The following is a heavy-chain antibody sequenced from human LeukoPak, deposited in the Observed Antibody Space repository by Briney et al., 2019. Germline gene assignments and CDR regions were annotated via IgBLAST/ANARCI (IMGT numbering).Heavy chain of an antibody. J-gene: IGHJ4*02. V-gene: IGHV3-23*01. CDR2: ISGSGGST. Sequence: GGSLRLSCTASGFTFSSYAMSWVRQAPGKGLEWVSAISGSGGSTYYADSVKGRFTISRDNSKNTLYLQMNSLRAEDTAVYYCAKQYDFWSGYKDYWGQGTLVTVSS. D-gene: IGHD3-3*01. CDR3: AKQYDFWSGYKDY. CDR1: GFTFSSYA.